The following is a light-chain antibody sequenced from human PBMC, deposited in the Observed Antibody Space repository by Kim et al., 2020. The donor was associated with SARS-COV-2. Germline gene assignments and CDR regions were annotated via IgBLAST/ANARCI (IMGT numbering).Light chain of an antibody. CDR1: SSDVGGYNY. J-gene: IGLJ2*01. Sequence: QSALTQPASVSGSPGQSITISCTGTSSDVGGYNYVSWYQQHPGKAPKLMIYDVSKRPSGVSNRFSGSKSGNTASLTISGLQAEDEAVYYCSSYTSSSTFLVVFGGGTQLTVL. CDR2: DVS. CDR3: SSYTSSSTFLVV. V-gene: IGLV2-14*01.